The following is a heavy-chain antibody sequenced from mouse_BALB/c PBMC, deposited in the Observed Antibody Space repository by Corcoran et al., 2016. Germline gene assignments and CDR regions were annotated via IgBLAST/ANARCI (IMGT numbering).Heavy chain of an antibody. CDR3: AREPYAMDY. V-gene: IGHV9-1*02. Sequence: QIQLVQSGPELKKPGETVKISCKASGSTFTNYGMNWVKQAPGKGLKWMGWINSYTGEPTYADDFKGRFAFSFETSASTAYLQINNLKNEDMATYFCAREPYAMDYWGQGTSVTVSS. CDR1: GSTFTNYG. J-gene: IGHJ4*01. CDR2: INSYTGEP.